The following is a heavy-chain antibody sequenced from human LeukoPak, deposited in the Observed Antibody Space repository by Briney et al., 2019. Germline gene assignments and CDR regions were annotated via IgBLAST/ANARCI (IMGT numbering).Heavy chain of an antibody. CDR3: GRDRYSHAPHY. Sequence: PGGSLRLSCAASGLTFDDYGMSWVRQAPGKGLEWVSGIDWNGGSTGYADSVKGRFTISRDNAKNSLYLQMNSLRAEDTPLCDCGRDRYSHAPHYWGQGTLVTVSS. CDR2: IDWNGGST. CDR1: GLTFDDYG. J-gene: IGHJ4*02. V-gene: IGHV3-20*01. D-gene: IGHD1-1*01.